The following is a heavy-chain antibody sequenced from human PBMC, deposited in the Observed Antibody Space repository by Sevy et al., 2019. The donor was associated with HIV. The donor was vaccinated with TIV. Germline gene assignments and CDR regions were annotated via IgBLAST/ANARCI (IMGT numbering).Heavy chain of an antibody. Sequence: GGSLRLSCAVSGFTLTTYAMHWVRQAPGKGLEWMAVTSYHDMNEYYAASVKGRFTISRDNSNNILYLQMNSLRPEDTAVYYCVRDGVPLTSHDSSGYLRTLDYWGQGTLVTVSS. J-gene: IGHJ4*02. CDR2: TSYHDMNE. CDR3: VRDGVPLTSHDSSGYLRTLDY. V-gene: IGHV3-30*04. D-gene: IGHD3-22*01. CDR1: GFTLTTYA.